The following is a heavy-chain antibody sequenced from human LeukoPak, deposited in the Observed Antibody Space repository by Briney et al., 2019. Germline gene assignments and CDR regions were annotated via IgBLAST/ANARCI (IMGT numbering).Heavy chain of an antibody. Sequence: PGGSLRLSCAASGFTFSSYAMIWVRQAPGKGLEWVSAIRGSGGSTYYADSVKDRFTISRDNSKNTLYLQMNSLRAEDTAVYYCAPLGDSSGIFWGQGTLVTVSS. CDR3: APLGDSSGIF. CDR2: IRGSGGST. V-gene: IGHV3-23*01. D-gene: IGHD3-22*01. J-gene: IGHJ4*02. CDR1: GFTFSSYA.